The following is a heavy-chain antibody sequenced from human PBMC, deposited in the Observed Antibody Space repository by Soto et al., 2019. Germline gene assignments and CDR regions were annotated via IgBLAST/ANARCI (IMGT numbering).Heavy chain of an antibody. D-gene: IGHD3-10*01. Sequence: EVQLVESGGGLVQPGRSLRLSCAASGFTFDDYAMHWVRQAPGKGLEWVSGISWNSGSIGYADSVKGRFTISRDNAKNSLYLQMNRLRAEYTALYYCAKDSVPFGEEDYCDCRGQGTLVTVSS. CDR3: AKDSVPFGEEDYCDC. V-gene: IGHV3-9*01. CDR1: GFTFDDYA. CDR2: ISWNSGSI. J-gene: IGHJ4*02.